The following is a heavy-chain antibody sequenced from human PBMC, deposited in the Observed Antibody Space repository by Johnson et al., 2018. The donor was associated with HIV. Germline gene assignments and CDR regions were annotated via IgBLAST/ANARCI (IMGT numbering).Heavy chain of an antibody. CDR2: IYSGGRT. CDR3: AKDRGGTPPMGACDS. V-gene: IGHV3-66*01. J-gene: IGHJ3*02. D-gene: IGHD3-10*01. Sequence: VQLVESGGGLVQSGGSLRLSCAASGFTVSSNYMSWVRQAPGKGLEWVSVIYSGGRTYYADSVKGRFTISRDNSKNTLYLQMNSLRAEDTAVYYCAKDRGGTPPMGACDSWGQGTMVTVSS. CDR1: GFTVSSNY.